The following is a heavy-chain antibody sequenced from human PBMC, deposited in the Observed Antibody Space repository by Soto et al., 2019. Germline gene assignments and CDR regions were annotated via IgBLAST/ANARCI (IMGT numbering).Heavy chain of an antibody. CDR1: CFNVSTSY. CDR2: IYSGGTT. Sequence: GGSLILSCSDSCFNVSTSYMTWVRQAPGKGLEWVSVIYSGGTTYYADSVKGRFIISRDNFKNTLYLQMNNLRAEDTALYYCARGSGSLYYFHYWGQGTLVTVSS. V-gene: IGHV3-53*01. CDR3: ARGSGSLYYFHY. D-gene: IGHD1-26*01. J-gene: IGHJ4*02.